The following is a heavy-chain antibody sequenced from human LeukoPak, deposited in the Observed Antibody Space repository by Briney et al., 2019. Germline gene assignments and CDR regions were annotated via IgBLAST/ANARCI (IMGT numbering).Heavy chain of an antibody. CDR1: GGSFSGYY. D-gene: IGHD4-17*01. CDR2: INHSGST. J-gene: IGHJ4*02. Sequence: SETLSLTCAVYGGSFSGYYWSWIRQPPGKGLEWIGEINHSGSTNYNPSLKGRVTISVDTSKNQFSLKLSSVTAADTAVYYCARGVYGDYVSWGQGTLVTVSS. V-gene: IGHV4-34*01. CDR3: ARGVYGDYVS.